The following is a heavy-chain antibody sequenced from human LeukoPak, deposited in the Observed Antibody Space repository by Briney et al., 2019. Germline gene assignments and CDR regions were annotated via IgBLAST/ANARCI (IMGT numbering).Heavy chain of an antibody. Sequence: SVKVSCKASGGTFSSYAISWVRQAPGQGLEWMGGIIPIFGTANYAQKFQGRVTITADESTSTAYMELSSLRSEDTAVYYCARGRKGYCSGGSCYSSRWFDPWGQGTLVTVSS. V-gene: IGHV1-69*01. CDR3: ARGRKGYCSGGSCYSSRWFDP. CDR1: GGTFSSYA. D-gene: IGHD2-15*01. J-gene: IGHJ5*02. CDR2: IIPIFGTA.